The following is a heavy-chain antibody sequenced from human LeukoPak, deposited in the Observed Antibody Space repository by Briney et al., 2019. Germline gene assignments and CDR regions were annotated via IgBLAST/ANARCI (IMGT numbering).Heavy chain of an antibody. Sequence: SQTLSLTCAISGDSVSNNGGAWNRLRQSPSRGLEWLARTYYRSKWYNDYAVSVKSRISINSDTSKNQFSLQLSSVTPEDTAVYYCARSGSSSIDYWGQGTLVTVSS. J-gene: IGHJ4*02. V-gene: IGHV6-1*01. CDR1: GDSVSNNGGA. CDR2: TYYRSKWYN. CDR3: ARSGSSSIDY. D-gene: IGHD6-6*01.